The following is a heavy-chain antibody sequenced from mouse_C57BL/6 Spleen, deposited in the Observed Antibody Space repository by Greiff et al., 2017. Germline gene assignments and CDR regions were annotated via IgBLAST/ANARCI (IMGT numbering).Heavy chain of an antibody. CDR1: GYTFTDYY. Sequence: VKLVESGAELVRPGASVKLSCKASGYTFTDYYINWVKQRPGQGLEWIARIYPGSGNTYYNEKFKGKATLTAEKSSSTAYMQLSSLTSEDSAVYFCARSGYGSGNAMDYWGQGTSVTVSS. V-gene: IGHV1-76*01. CDR2: IYPGSGNT. CDR3: ARSGYGSGNAMDY. J-gene: IGHJ4*01. D-gene: IGHD1-1*01.